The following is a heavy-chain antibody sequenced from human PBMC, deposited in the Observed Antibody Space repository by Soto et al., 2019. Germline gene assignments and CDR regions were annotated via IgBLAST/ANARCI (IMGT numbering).Heavy chain of an antibody. V-gene: IGHV4-59*01. D-gene: IGHD4-17*01. Sequence: PSETLSLTCTVSGGSISSYYWSWIRQPPGKGLEWIGYIYYSGSTNYNPSLKSRVTISVDTSKNQFSLKLSSVTAADTAVYYCARGYYGDYVPHFDYWGQGTLVTVSS. CDR2: IYYSGST. CDR3: ARGYYGDYVPHFDY. J-gene: IGHJ4*02. CDR1: GGSISSYY.